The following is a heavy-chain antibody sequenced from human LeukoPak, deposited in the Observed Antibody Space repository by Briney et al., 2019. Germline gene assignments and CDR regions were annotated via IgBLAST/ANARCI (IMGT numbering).Heavy chain of an antibody. V-gene: IGHV7-4-1*02. CDR3: AREIFGVVIPLVYFDY. CDR1: GYTFTSYA. Sequence: ASVKVSCKASGYTFTSYAMNWVRRAPGQGLEWMGWINTNTGNPTYAQGFTGRFVFSLDTSVSTAYLQISSLKAEDTAVYYCAREIFGVVIPLVYFDYWGQGTLVTVSS. CDR2: INTNTGNP. D-gene: IGHD3-3*01. J-gene: IGHJ4*02.